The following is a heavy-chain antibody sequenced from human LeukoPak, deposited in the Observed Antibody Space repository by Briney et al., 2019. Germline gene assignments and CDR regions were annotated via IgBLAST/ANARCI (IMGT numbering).Heavy chain of an antibody. J-gene: IGHJ4*02. CDR1: GFTFSSYS. CDR2: ISSSSSYI. Sequence: GGSLRLSCAASGFTFSSYSMNWVRQAPGKGLEWVSSISSSSSYIYYADSVKSRFTISRDNAKNSLYLQMNSLRAEDTAVYYCARDNSGYDGLDYWGQGTLVTVSS. D-gene: IGHD5-12*01. V-gene: IGHV3-21*01. CDR3: ARDNSGYDGLDY.